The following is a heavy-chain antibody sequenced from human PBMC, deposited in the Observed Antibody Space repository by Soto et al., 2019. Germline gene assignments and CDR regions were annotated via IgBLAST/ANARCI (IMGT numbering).Heavy chain of an antibody. V-gene: IGHV4-31*03. Sequence: SETLSLTCSVPGGSMTSAGYYWSWIRQHPGKGLEWIGYIYYSGNTNYNPSLKSRVTISVDTSKKQFSLNLSSVTAADTAVYYCARRIDYGNIRGFDYWGQGTLVTVSS. CDR1: GGSMTSAGYY. D-gene: IGHD4-17*01. J-gene: IGHJ4*02. CDR2: IYYSGNT. CDR3: ARRIDYGNIRGFDY.